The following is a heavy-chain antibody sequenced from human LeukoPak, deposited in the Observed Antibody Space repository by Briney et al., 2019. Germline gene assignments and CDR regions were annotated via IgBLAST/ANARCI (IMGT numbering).Heavy chain of an antibody. CDR2: ISWNSGSV. Sequence: PGGSLRLSCAAPGFTFDDYAMHWVRQAPGKGLEWVSGISWNSGSVGYADSVKGRFTISRDNAKNSLYLQMNSLRAEDTALYYCAKSGQLWTDYYGMDVWGQGTTVTVSS. J-gene: IGHJ6*02. CDR3: AKSGQLWTDYYGMDV. CDR1: GFTFDDYA. V-gene: IGHV3-9*01. D-gene: IGHD5-18*01.